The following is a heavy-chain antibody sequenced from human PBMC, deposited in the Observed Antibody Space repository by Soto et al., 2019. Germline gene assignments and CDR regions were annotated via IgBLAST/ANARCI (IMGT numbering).Heavy chain of an antibody. V-gene: IGHV2-5*02. CDR3: AHTLRFLEWPPGSSYYYYMDV. CDR2: IYWDDDK. Sequence: QITLKESGPTLVKPTQTLTLTCTFSGFSLSTSGVGVGWIRQPPGKALEWLALIYWDDDKRYSPSLKSRLTITKDTSKNQVVLTMTNMDPVDTATYYCAHTLRFLEWPPGSSYYYYMDVWGKGTTVTVSS. D-gene: IGHD3-3*01. CDR1: GFSLSTSGVG. J-gene: IGHJ6*03.